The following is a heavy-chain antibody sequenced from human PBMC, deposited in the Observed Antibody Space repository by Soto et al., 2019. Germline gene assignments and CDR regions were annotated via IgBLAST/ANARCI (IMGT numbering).Heavy chain of an antibody. V-gene: IGHV3-23*01. CDR3: ARVGDDVITLKILLDY. CDR1: DFTFSSYA. CDR2: ISASSDNS. D-gene: IGHD2-21*02. Sequence: GGSLRLSCTASDFTFSSYAMSWVRQAPGKGLEWVSSISASSDNSYYAHSVSGRFTVSRDNSKNTLYLQMNSLRPEDTAKYFCARVGDDVITLKILLDYWGQGTLVTVSS. J-gene: IGHJ4*02.